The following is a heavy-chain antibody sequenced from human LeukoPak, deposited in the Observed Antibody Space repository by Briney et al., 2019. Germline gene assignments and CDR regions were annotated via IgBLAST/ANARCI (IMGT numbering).Heavy chain of an antibody. V-gene: IGHV4-30-4*01. D-gene: IGHD3-9*01. CDR1: GGSISSGDYY. CDR2: IYYSGST. Sequence: SETLSLTCTVSGGSISSGDYYWRWIRQPPGKGLEWIGYIYYSGSTYYNPSLKSRVTISVDTSKNQFSLKLSSVTAADTAVYYCARLVILTGIDYWGQGTLVTVSS. J-gene: IGHJ4*02. CDR3: ARLVILTGIDY.